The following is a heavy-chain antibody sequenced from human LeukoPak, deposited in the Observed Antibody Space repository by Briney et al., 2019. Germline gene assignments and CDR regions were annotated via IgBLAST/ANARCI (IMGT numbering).Heavy chain of an antibody. D-gene: IGHD6-19*01. CDR1: GGTFSSYA. V-gene: IGHV1-69*13. CDR3: ARDRDDSSGKFDY. CDR2: IIPIFGTA. J-gene: IGHJ4*02. Sequence: ASVKVSCKASGGTFSSYAISWVRQVPGQGLEWMGGIIPIFGTANYAQKFQGRVTITADESTSTAYMELSSLRSEDTAVYYCARDRDDSSGKFDYWGQGTLVTVSS.